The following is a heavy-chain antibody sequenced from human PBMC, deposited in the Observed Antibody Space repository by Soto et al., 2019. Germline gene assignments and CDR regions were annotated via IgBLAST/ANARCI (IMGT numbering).Heavy chain of an antibody. V-gene: IGHV1-46*01. CDR3: ARAMTTIHYGMDG. Sequence: ASVKVSCKASGYTFTIYYMHWVLQAPGQGLEWMGIINPSGGSTSYAQKFQGRVTMTRDTSTSTVYMELSSLRSEDTAVYYWARAMTTIHYGMDGWGKGTKVTVDS. J-gene: IGHJ6*04. CDR2: INPSGGST. D-gene: IGHD4-4*01. CDR1: GYTFTIYY.